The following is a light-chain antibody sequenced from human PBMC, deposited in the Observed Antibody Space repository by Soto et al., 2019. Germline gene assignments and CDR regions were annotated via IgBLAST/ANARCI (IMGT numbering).Light chain of an antibody. CDR1: QSISNY. CDR3: QQSYTKTRT. Sequence: DIHMTQSPSSLSASVGYIFTITCRASQSISNYLNWYQQKQGTAPKLLIYAASSLQSGVPSRLSGSGYGTDLTITISSMKTEDFETYYCQQSYTKTRTFGHGTKVDIK. CDR2: AAS. V-gene: IGKV1-39*01. J-gene: IGKJ1*01.